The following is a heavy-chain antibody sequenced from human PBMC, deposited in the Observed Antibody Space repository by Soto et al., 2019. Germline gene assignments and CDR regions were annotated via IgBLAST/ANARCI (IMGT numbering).Heavy chain of an antibody. CDR3: ARHHTQYQLPASAFDI. Sequence: ASVKVSCKASGGTFSSYAISWVRQAPGQGLEWMGGIIPIFGTANYAQKFQGRVTITADESTSTAYMELSSLRSEDTAVYYCARHHTQYQLPASAFDIWGQGTMVTVSS. CDR2: IIPIFGTA. J-gene: IGHJ3*02. D-gene: IGHD2-2*01. CDR1: GGTFSSYA. V-gene: IGHV1-69*13.